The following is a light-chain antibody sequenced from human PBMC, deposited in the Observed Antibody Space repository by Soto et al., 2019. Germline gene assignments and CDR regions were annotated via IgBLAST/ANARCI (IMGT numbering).Light chain of an antibody. V-gene: IGKV1-6*01. CDR3: LQEYNYPWA. CDR1: QGIRND. J-gene: IGKJ1*01. Sequence: AIQMTQSPSSLSASVGDRVTITCRASQGIRNDLGWYQQKPGKVPKLLIYASSSLQSGVRSRFSGSGSGTDFTLTISSPQPEDFATYYCLQEYNYPWAFGQGTKCEIK. CDR2: ASS.